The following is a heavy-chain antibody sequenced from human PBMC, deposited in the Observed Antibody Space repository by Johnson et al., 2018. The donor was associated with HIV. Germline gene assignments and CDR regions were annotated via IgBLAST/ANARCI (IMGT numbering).Heavy chain of an antibody. D-gene: IGHD1-26*01. CDR1: GFTFSSYD. J-gene: IGHJ3*02. Sequence: VLLVESGGDMVRPGGSLRLSCAASGFTFSSYDIHWVRQATGKGLESVSPIGPAADTYYPGSVKGRFTISRDNSKNTLYLQMNSLRAEDTAVYYCARDPSPIVGATYAFDIWGQGTMVTVAS. CDR3: ARDPSPIVGATYAFDI. V-gene: IGHV3-13*01. CDR2: IGPAADT.